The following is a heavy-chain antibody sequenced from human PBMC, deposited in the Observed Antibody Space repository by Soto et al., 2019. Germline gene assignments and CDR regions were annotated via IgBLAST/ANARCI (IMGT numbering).Heavy chain of an antibody. D-gene: IGHD6-6*01. CDR2: ISGSDDST. V-gene: IGHV3-23*01. CDR3: AKRSSSFTFDY. CDR1: GFTFSSYA. Sequence: EVQLLESGGGLVQPGESLRLSCAASGFTFSSYAMSWVRPAPGKGLEWVSVISGSDDSTSYADSVKGRFTISRDNSKYSLYLRMNSLRAEDTVVYYCAKRSSSFTFDYWGQGTLFTVSS. J-gene: IGHJ4*02.